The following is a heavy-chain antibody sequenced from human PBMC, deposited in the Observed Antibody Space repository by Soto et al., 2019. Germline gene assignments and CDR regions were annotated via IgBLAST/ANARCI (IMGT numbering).Heavy chain of an antibody. CDR3: AKTSSASTVTDH. CDR2: IYYSVST. D-gene: IGHD4-17*01. J-gene: IGHJ4*02. V-gene: IGHV4-30-4*01. CDR1: GGSISSGDYD. Sequence: SETRSLTFTVSGGSISSGDYDWSWIRQPPGKGLEWIGYIYYSVSTYYSPSLKSRFTISVDTSKNQFSLKLSSVTAADTAVYYCAKTSSASTVTDHWGQGTLVTVSS.